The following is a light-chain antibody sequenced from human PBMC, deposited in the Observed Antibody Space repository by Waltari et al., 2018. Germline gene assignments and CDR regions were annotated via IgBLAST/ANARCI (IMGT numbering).Light chain of an antibody. Sequence: QSALTQPASVSGSPGQSITISCSGTDSDVGAYDFVSWYQQHPGKAPHLIISEVSNRASGISKRFSASKSGNTAALTISGLQAEDEADYYCSSYTTGSAPGVFGTGTRVTVL. V-gene: IGLV2-14*01. CDR1: DSDVGAYDF. J-gene: IGLJ1*01. CDR3: SSYTTGSAPGV. CDR2: EVS.